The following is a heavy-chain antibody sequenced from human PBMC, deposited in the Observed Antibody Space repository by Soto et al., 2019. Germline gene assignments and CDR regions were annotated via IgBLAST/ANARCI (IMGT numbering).Heavy chain of an antibody. CDR2: IYYSGST. CDR3: ARSGYYDFWSGPSTC. CDR1: GGSISSYY. Sequence: SETLSLTCTVSGGSISSYYWSWIRQPPGEGLEWIGYIYYSGSTNYNPSLKSRVTISVDTSKNQFSLKLSSVTAADTAVYYCARSGYYDFWSGPSTCWGQGTLVTVSS. J-gene: IGHJ4*02. D-gene: IGHD3-3*01. V-gene: IGHV4-59*01.